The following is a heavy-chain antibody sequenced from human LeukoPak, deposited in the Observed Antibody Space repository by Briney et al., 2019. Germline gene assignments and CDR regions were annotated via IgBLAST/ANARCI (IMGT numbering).Heavy chain of an antibody. Sequence: ASVKVSCKASGYTFTSYVISWVRQAPGQGLEWMGWISAYNGNTNYAQNLQGRVTMTTDTSTSTAYMELRSLRSDDTAVYYCARDNRDYYYDSSGFSLYYYYYMDVWGKGTTVTVSS. D-gene: IGHD3-22*01. J-gene: IGHJ6*03. V-gene: IGHV1-18*01. CDR1: GYTFTSYV. CDR2: ISAYNGNT. CDR3: ARDNRDYYYDSSGFSLYYYYYMDV.